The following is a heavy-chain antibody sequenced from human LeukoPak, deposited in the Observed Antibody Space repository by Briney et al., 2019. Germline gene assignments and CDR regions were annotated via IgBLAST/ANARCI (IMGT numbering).Heavy chain of an antibody. CDR3: ARENEAALFY. Sequence: SETLSLTCTVSGGSISSGNYYWNWIRQPAGKGLEWIGRIYTSGSTNYNPSLKSRVTISVDTSKNQFSLKLRFVTAADTAVFYCARENEAALFYWGQGTLVTVSS. V-gene: IGHV4-61*02. CDR2: IYTSGST. J-gene: IGHJ4*02. D-gene: IGHD6-6*01. CDR1: GGSISSGNYY.